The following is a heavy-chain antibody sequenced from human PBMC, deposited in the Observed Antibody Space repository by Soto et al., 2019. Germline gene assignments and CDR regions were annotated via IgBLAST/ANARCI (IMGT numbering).Heavy chain of an antibody. D-gene: IGHD4-17*01. CDR3: AKDLLLTTITTVGD. V-gene: IGHV3-30*18. J-gene: IGHJ4*02. CDR2: ISYDGNNK. Sequence: QVPLVESGGGVVQPGRSLRLSCAASGFIFSTYGMHWVRQAPGKGLEWLSVISYDGNNKYYADSVKGRFTISRDNSKNTLWLQMDSLRTEDTAVYYCAKDLLLTTITTVGDWGQGTLGTVSS. CDR1: GFIFSTYG.